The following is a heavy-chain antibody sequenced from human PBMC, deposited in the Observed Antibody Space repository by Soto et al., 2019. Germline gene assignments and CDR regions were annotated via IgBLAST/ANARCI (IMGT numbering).Heavy chain of an antibody. D-gene: IGHD4-4*01. CDR2: IIPIFGTA. J-gene: IGHJ6*02. CDR3: ASALSHYRQGSYGMDV. Sequence: QVQLVQSGAEVKKPGSSVNVSCKASGGTFSSYAISWVRQAPGQGLEWMGGIIPIFGTANYAQKFQGRVTITADESTSTAYMELSSLRAEDTAVYYCASALSHYRQGSYGMDVWGQGTTVTASS. V-gene: IGHV1-69*01. CDR1: GGTFSSYA.